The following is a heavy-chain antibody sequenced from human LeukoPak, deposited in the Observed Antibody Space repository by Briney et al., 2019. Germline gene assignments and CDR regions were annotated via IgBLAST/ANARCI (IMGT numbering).Heavy chain of an antibody. CDR2: IYHNGRS. CDR1: GYSLSSPYY. V-gene: IGHV4-38-2*02. D-gene: IGHD6-6*01. J-gene: IGHJ4*02. CDR3: ARDHNGHSSPDY. Sequence: SETLSLTCSVSGYSLSSPYYWGWIRQPPGKGLEWIGNIYHNGRSYSNPSLKSRVTISVDTSKKQFSLRLTSVTAADTALYYCARDHNGHSSPDYWGQGTLVTVSS.